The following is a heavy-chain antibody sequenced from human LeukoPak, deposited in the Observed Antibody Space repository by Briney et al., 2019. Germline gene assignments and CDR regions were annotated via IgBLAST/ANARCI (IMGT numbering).Heavy chain of an antibody. CDR2: IHSSGST. D-gene: IGHD2-2*01. CDR3: ARPRASRTYPNDAFDI. CDR1: GGSININTYY. V-gene: IGHV4-39*02. J-gene: IGHJ3*02. Sequence: SETLSLTCTVSGGSININTYYWGWIRQPPGKGLEWIGSIHSSGSTYYNLSLKSRVTISVDTSKNHFSLKMNSVTAADTAIYYCARPRASRTYPNDAFDIWGQGTMVTVSS.